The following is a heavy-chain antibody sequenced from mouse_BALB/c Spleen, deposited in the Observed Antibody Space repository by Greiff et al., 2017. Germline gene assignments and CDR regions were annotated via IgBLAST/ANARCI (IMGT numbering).Heavy chain of an antibody. CDR2: ISSGSSTI. CDR1: GFTFSSFG. Sequence: EVQLVESGGGLVQPGGSRTLSCAASGFTFSSFGMHWVRQAPEKGLEWVAYISSGSSTIYYADTVKGRFTISRDNPKNTLFLQMTSLRSEDTAMYYCAREEARIPMDYWGQGTSVTVSS. D-gene: IGHD3-1*01. V-gene: IGHV5-17*02. J-gene: IGHJ4*01. CDR3: AREEARIPMDY.